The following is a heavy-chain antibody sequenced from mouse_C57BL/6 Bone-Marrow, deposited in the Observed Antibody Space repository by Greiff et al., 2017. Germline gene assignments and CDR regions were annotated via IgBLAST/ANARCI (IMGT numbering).Heavy chain of an antibody. Sequence: QVQLQQPGAELVKPGASVKLSCKASGYTFTSYWMHWVKQRPGQGLEWIGMIHPNSGSTNYNEKFKSKATLTVDKSSSTAYMQLSSLTSEDSAVYYCANYYGSSYEFSDWGQGTTLTVSS. CDR3: ANYYGSSYEFSD. V-gene: IGHV1-64*01. D-gene: IGHD1-1*01. CDR2: IHPNSGST. CDR1: GYTFTSYW. J-gene: IGHJ2*01.